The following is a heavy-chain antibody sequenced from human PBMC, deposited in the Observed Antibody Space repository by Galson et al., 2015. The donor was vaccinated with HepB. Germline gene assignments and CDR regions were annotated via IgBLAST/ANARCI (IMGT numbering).Heavy chain of an antibody. J-gene: IGHJ4*02. CDR2: IRYDESHK. CDR1: GFTFRSYG. CDR3: AKDGYDSSGYYPWVVDS. Sequence: SLRLSCAASGFTFRSYGMHWVRQAPGKGLEWVAFIRYDESHKYYADSVRGRFTISRDNSKNTLFLQMNSLRTEDTAVYYCAKDGYDSSGYYPWVVDSWGQGTLVTVSS. D-gene: IGHD3-22*01. V-gene: IGHV3-30*02.